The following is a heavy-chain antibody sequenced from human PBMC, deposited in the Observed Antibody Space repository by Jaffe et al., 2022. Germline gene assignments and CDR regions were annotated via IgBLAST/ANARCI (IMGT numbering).Heavy chain of an antibody. CDR3: ARGLYDHYYYYYMDV. D-gene: IGHD5-12*01. CDR1: GFTVSSNY. Sequence: EVQLVESGGGLVQPGGSLRLSCAASGFTVSSNYMSWVRQAPGKGLEWVSVIYSGGSTYYADSVKGRFTISRDNSKNTLYLQMNSLRAEDTAVYYCARGLYDHYYYYYMDVWGKGTTVTVSS. CDR2: IYSGGST. J-gene: IGHJ6*03. V-gene: IGHV3-66*02.